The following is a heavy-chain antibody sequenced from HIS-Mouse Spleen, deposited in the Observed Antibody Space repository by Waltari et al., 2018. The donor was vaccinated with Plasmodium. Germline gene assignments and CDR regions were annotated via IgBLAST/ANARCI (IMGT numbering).Heavy chain of an antibody. J-gene: IGHJ2*01. CDR3: ASSWYWYFDL. CDR1: DLHLSSKW. V-gene: IGHV3-7*01. CDR2: IKQDGSEK. D-gene: IGHD6-13*01. Sequence: EVKLVESGGGLVQPGGSLGLAGAASDLHLSSKWMCWVRQAQGKGLEWVANIKQDGSEKYYVDSVKGRFTISRDNAKNSLYLQMNSLRAEDTAVYYCASSWYWYFDLWGRGTLVTVSS.